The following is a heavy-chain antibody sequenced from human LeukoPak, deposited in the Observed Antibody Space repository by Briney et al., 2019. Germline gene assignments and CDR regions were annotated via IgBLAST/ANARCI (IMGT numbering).Heavy chain of an antibody. CDR2: IYYSGHT. V-gene: IGHV4-59*11. CDR1: GGSISSHY. D-gene: IGHD2-15*01. Sequence: SETQSLTCTVSGGSISSHYWSWIRQPPGKGLEWIGYIYYSGHTNYNPSLKSRVTISVDTSKNQCSLKLSSVTAADTAVYYCARGDCSGGSCSPLPLDYWGQGTLVTVSS. J-gene: IGHJ4*02. CDR3: ARGDCSGGSCSPLPLDY.